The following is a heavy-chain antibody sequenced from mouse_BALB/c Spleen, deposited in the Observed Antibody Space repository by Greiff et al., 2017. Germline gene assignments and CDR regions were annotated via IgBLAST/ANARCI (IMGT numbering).Heavy chain of an antibody. CDR3: ARGGTWFAY. CDR2: ISYDGSN. CDR1: GYSITSGYY. Sequence: EVKLQESGPGLVKPSQSLSLTCSVTGYSITSGYYWNWIRQFPGNKLEWMGYISYDGSNNYNPSLKNRSSITRDTSKNQFFLKLNSVTTEDTATYYCARGGTWFAYWGQGTLVTVSA. J-gene: IGHJ3*01. V-gene: IGHV3-6*02.